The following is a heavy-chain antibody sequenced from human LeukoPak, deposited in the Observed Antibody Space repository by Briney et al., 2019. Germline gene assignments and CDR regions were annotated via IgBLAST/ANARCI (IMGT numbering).Heavy chain of an antibody. V-gene: IGHV3-30-3*01. J-gene: IGHJ4*02. CDR3: ARDRWFDSGIGAFDY. CDR1: GFTFSSYA. CDR2: ISYDGSNK. Sequence: GGSLRLSCAASGFTFSSYAMHWVRQAPGKGLEWVAVISYDGSNKYYADSVKGRFTISRDNSKNTLYLQMNSLRAEDTAVYYCARDRWFDSGIGAFDYWGQGTLVTVSS. D-gene: IGHD3-10*01.